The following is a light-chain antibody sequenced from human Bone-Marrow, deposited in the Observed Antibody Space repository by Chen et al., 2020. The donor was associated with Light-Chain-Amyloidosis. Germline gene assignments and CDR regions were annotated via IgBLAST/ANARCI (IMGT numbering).Light chain of an antibody. J-gene: IGKJ4*01. Sequence: DIVMTQSPDSLAVSLGERATINCKSSQSVLYSSNNKNYLAWYQQKPGQPPKLLIYWASTRESGVPDRFSGSGYGTDFTLTISILQAEDVAVYYCQQYDSTPLTFGGGTKVEIK. V-gene: IGKV4-1*01. CDR2: WAS. CDR3: QQYDSTPLT. CDR1: QSVLYSSNNKNY.